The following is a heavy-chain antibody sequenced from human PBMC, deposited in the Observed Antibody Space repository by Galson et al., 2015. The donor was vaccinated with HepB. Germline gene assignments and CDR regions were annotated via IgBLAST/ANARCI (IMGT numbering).Heavy chain of an antibody. J-gene: IGHJ4*02. CDR2: IWYDGSNK. CDR3: AREEKLGYCSSTSCYFDY. Sequence: SLRLSCAASGFTFSSYGMHWVRQAPGKGLEWVAVIWYDGSNKYYADSVKGRFTISRDNSKNTLYLQMNSLRAEDTAVYYCAREEKLGYCSSTSCYFDYWGQGTLVTVSS. CDR1: GFTFSSYG. V-gene: IGHV3-33*01. D-gene: IGHD2-2*01.